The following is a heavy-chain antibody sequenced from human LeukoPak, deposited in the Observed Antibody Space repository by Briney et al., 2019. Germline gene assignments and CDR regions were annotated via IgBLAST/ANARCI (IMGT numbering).Heavy chain of an antibody. CDR3: ARPGSPAAGASDFRH. J-gene: IGHJ1*01. V-gene: IGHV1-46*01. CDR2: INPSSGST. CDR1: EYPFTSYY. D-gene: IGHD6-13*01. Sequence: GASVKVSCKASEYPFTSYYIYWERQAPGQGLEWMGLINPSSGSTNYAQKFLGRVTMTRDTSTSTVHMDLSSLRSEDTAVYYCARPGSPAAGASDFRHWGQGTLVTVSS.